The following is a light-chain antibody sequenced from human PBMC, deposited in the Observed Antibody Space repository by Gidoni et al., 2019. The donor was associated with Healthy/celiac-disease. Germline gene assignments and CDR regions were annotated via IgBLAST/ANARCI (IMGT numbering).Light chain of an antibody. V-gene: IGKV1-39*01. CDR1: QSISSY. CDR3: QQSYSTPRT. J-gene: IGKJ3*01. Sequence: DTQMCQSPSSLSASVGDRVTITRRASQSISSYLNWYQQKPGKAPKLLIYAASSLQSGVPSRFSGSGSGTDFTLTISSLQPEDFATYYCQQSYSTPRTFGPGTKVDIK. CDR2: AAS.